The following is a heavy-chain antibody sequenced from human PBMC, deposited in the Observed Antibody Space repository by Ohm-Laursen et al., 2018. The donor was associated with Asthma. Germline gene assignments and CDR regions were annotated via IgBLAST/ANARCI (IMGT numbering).Heavy chain of an antibody. Sequence: SLRLSCAASGFTFNNFAMNWVRQAPGKGLEWVSVISGSAGSTYYADSVKGRFTISRDNSRNTLYLQMNSLRAEDTAVYYCARLRRRWLQSGAFDIWGQGTMVTVSS. J-gene: IGHJ3*02. CDR1: GFTFNNFA. D-gene: IGHD5-24*01. CDR3: ARLRRRWLQSGAFDI. V-gene: IGHV3-23*01. CDR2: ISGSAGST.